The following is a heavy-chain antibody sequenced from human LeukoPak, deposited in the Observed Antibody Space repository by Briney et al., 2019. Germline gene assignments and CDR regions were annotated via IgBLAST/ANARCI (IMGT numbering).Heavy chain of an antibody. Sequence: GGSLRLSCAASGFIFRSYWMVWVRQAPGKGLEWVSYISSSGSTIYYADSVKGRFTISRDNAKNSLYLQMNSLRAEDTAVYYCARVAIKDIVVVVAAQDYWGQGTLVTVSS. J-gene: IGHJ4*02. CDR3: ARVAIKDIVVVVAAQDY. CDR2: ISSSGSTI. CDR1: GFIFRSYW. D-gene: IGHD2-15*01. V-gene: IGHV3-11*01.